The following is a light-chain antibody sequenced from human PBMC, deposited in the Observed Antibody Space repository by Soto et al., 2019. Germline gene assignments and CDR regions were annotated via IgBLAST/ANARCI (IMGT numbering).Light chain of an antibody. Sequence: AIQVTQSPSSLSASVGDRVTITCRASQDIRNDLAWYQQKPGQAPNLLIFAAFNLQSGVPSRFSGGGSGTHFTLTISSPQPDDFASYFCLQYYNFSWTFGQGTKVDIK. CDR2: AAF. CDR3: LQYYNFSWT. V-gene: IGKV1-6*01. CDR1: QDIRND. J-gene: IGKJ1*01.